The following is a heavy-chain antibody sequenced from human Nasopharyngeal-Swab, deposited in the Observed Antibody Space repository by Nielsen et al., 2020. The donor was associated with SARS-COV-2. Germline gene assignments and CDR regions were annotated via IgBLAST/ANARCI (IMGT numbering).Heavy chain of an antibody. Sequence: GESLKISCAASGFTFSSYAMHWVRQAPGKGLEWVAVISYDGSNKYYADSVKGRFTISRDNSKNTLYLQMNSLRAEDTAVYFCAGGSNGRYYSPFDFWGQGTPVTVSS. CDR2: ISYDGSNK. CDR1: GFTFSSYA. CDR3: AGGSNGRYYSPFDF. D-gene: IGHD1-26*01. J-gene: IGHJ4*02. V-gene: IGHV3-30-3*01.